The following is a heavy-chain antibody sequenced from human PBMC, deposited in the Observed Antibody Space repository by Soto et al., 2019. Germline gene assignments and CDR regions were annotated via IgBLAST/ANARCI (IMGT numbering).Heavy chain of an antibody. J-gene: IGHJ6*02. CDR2: ISSRSDI. D-gene: IGHD2-2*02. CDR3: AREYTAWPLAYGLDV. CDR1: GFTFSTYS. V-gene: IGHV3-21*01. Sequence: GSLRLSCVGSGFTFSTYSINWVRQAPGKGLEWVSSISSRSDIYYADSVKGRFTISRDNAKDSVSLQMNSLRAEDTAVYYCAREYTAWPLAYGLDVWGQGTTVTVSS.